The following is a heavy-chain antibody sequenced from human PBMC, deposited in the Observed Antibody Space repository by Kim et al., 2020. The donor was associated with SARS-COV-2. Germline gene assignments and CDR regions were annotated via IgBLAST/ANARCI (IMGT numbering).Heavy chain of an antibody. V-gene: IGHV1-2*02. J-gene: IGHJ5*02. CDR3: ARGPSGDFWSGPRGGWFDP. D-gene: IGHD3-3*01. Sequence: ASVKVSCKASGYTFTGYYMHWVRQAPGQGLEWMGWINPNSGGTNYAQKFQGRVTMTRDTSISTAYMELSRLRSDDTAVYYCARGPSGDFWSGPRGGWFDPWGQGTLVTVSS. CDR1: GYTFTGYY. CDR2: INPNSGGT.